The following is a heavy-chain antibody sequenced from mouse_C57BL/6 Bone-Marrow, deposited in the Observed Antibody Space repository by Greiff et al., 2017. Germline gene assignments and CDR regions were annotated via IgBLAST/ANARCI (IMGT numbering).Heavy chain of an antibody. J-gene: IGHJ3*01. D-gene: IGHD2-3*01. Sequence: VQLQQSGAELVRPGTSVKVSCKASGYAFTHYLIEWVKQRPGQGLEWIGVINPGSGGKNYNEKFKGKATLSADKSSSTAYMQLSSLTSEDSAVYFCARWVLLGGTFFAYWGQGTLVTFSA. V-gene: IGHV1-54*01. CDR3: ARWVLLGGTFFAY. CDR1: GYAFTHYL. CDR2: INPGSGGK.